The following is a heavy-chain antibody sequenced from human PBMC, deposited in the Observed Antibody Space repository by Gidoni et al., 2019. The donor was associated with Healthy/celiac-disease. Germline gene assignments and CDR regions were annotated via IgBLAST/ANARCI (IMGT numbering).Heavy chain of an antibody. J-gene: IGHJ4*02. V-gene: IGHV1-2*04. CDR1: VYTFTGYY. CDR3: AREGEYSSSSDLDY. CDR2: INPNSGGT. D-gene: IGHD6-6*01. Sequence: QVQLVQSGSVVKKPGASVKVSCPASVYTFTGYYMHWVRQAPGPGLEWKGWINPNSGGTNYAQKFQGWVTMTRDTAISTAYMELSRLRSDDTAVYYCAREGEYSSSSDLDYWGQGTLGTVSS.